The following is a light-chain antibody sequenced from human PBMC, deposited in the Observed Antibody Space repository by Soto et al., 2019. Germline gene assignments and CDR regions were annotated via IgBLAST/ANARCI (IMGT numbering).Light chain of an antibody. Sequence: QSVLTQPPSVSAAPGQKVTISCSGSSSNIGGNSVSWYQPLPGTAPKLLIYDDNKRPSGIPDRFSGSKSGTSATLGITGFQTGDEADYYCGSWDSSLSAYVFGTGTKV. V-gene: IGLV1-51*01. J-gene: IGLJ1*01. CDR3: GSWDSSLSAYV. CDR1: SSNIGGNS. CDR2: DDN.